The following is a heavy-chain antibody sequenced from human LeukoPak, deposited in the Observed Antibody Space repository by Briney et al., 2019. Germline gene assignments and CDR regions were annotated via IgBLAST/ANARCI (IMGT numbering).Heavy chain of an antibody. V-gene: IGHV4-34*01. Sequence: PSETLSLTCAVYGGSFSSYYWNWIRQPPGKGLEWIGEINHSGSTNYNPSLKSRVTISVDTSKNQFSLKLSSVTAADTAVYYCARLGVVASGTNYWGQGTLVTVSS. D-gene: IGHD6-13*01. CDR1: GGSFSSYY. CDR3: ARLGVVASGTNY. CDR2: INHSGST. J-gene: IGHJ4*02.